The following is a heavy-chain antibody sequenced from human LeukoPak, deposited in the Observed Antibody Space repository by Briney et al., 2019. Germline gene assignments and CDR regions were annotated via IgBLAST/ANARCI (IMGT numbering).Heavy chain of an antibody. J-gene: IGHJ3*02. D-gene: IGHD1-26*01. CDR1: EFTFSSYA. V-gene: IGHV3-23*01. CDR2: ISGGGGST. CDR3: AKDFGQWELPHAFDI. Sequence: PGGSLRLSCAASEFTFSSYAMSWVRQAPGKGLEWVSGISGGGGSTYYADSVKGRFTISRDNSKNTLYLQMNSLRAEDTAVYYCAKDFGQWELPHAFDIWGQGTMVTVSS.